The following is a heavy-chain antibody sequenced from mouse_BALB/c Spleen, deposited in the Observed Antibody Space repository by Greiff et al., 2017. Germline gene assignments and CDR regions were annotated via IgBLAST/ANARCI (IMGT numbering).Heavy chain of an antibody. V-gene: IGHV2-2*02. CDR2: IWSGGST. Sequence: VQLVESGPGLVQPSQSLSITCPVSGFSLTSYGVHWVRQSPGKGLEWLGVIWSGGSTDYNAAFISRLSISKDNSKSQVFFLMNSLQANDTAIYYCARTPGAYWGQGTLVTVSA. CDR1: GFSLTSYG. J-gene: IGHJ3*01. CDR3: ARTPGAY.